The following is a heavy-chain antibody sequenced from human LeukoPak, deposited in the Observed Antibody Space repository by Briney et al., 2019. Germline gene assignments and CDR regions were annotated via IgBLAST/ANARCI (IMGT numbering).Heavy chain of an antibody. D-gene: IGHD3-22*01. CDR2: IKEDGSVK. Sequence: PGGSLRLSCAASGFSFSGYWMNWVRQAPGKGLEWVANIKEDGSVKNYVDSVRGRFTISRDNAKDSLSLEMNYLRAEDTAVYYCVKAALYYYDSSGPDYWGQGTLVAVSS. J-gene: IGHJ4*02. CDR3: VKAALYYYDSSGPDY. V-gene: IGHV3-7*01. CDR1: GFSFSGYW.